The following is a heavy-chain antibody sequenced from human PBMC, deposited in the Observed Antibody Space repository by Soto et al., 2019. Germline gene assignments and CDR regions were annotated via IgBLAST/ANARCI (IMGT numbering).Heavy chain of an antibody. Sequence: PSETLSLTCAVSGVSIHNSHSFWGWIRQPPGKGLEFIANVYYSGGAHYNPSFKSRVTISVDTATNQVSLRMSSVTAADTAVYFCGRFLEGATNHTVFASRGRGTLVTVS. D-gene: IGHD3-3*01. J-gene: IGHJ4*02. CDR3: GRFLEGATNHTVFAS. CDR1: GVSIHNSHSF. CDR2: VYYSGGA. V-gene: IGHV4-39*01.